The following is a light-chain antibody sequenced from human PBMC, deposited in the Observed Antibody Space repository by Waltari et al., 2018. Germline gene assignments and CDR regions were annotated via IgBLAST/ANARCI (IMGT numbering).Light chain of an antibody. V-gene: IGKV1-39*01. Sequence: DVQMTQSPSSLVVSFGDRVTISCRASQDITTYLTWYHPRPPQPPRLLIYSTSKLRSGVPSRFSGSGSGTEFTLTISNLQPEDVGTYYCQQTTTNPLTFGRGTTV. J-gene: IGKJ4*01. CDR1: QDITTY. CDR3: QQTTTNPLT. CDR2: STS.